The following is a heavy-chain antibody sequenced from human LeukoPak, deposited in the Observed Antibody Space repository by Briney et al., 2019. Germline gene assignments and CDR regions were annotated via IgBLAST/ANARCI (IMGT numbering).Heavy chain of an antibody. CDR1: GFTSDDYA. CDR2: ISWDGGST. CDR3: AKGPYYYDSSGYYNLDY. Sequence: GGSLRLXCAASGFTSDDYAMHWVRQAPGKGLESVSLISWDGGSTYYADSVKGRFTISRDNNKNSLYLQMNSLRAEDTALYYCAKGPYYYDSSGYYNLDYWGQGTLVTVSS. J-gene: IGHJ4*02. V-gene: IGHV3-43D*03. D-gene: IGHD3-22*01.